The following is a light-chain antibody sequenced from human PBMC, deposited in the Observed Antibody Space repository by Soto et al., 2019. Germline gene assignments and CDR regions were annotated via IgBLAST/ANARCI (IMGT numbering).Light chain of an antibody. J-gene: IGKJ4*01. V-gene: IGKV3-15*01. CDR3: QQYNKWPLT. CDR1: ESVNNN. CDR2: FAS. Sequence: EIVMTQSPATLSVSPGERGTLSCRASESVNNNLAWYQQKPGQAPRLLIYFASTRATGIPARFSGSGSGTEFTLTISSLQSEDFAVYYCQQYNKWPLTFGGGTKVETK.